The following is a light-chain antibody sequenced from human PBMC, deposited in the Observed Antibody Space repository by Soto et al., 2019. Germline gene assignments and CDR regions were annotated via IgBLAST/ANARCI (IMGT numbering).Light chain of an antibody. CDR1: QSVSSD. CDR3: QQYNNWVT. Sequence: EIVMRQSPATLSVSPGERATLSCRASQSVSSDLAWYQQKPGQAPRLLIYGTSTRATGVPARFSGSRSGTEFTLTITSLQSEDFAIYYCQQYNNWVTFGQGTRLEIK. CDR2: GTS. V-gene: IGKV3-15*01. J-gene: IGKJ5*01.